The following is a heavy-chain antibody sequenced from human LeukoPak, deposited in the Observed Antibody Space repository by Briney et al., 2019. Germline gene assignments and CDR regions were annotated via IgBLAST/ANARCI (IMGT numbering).Heavy chain of an antibody. CDR3: ARGPYCTNGVCSDNWFDP. J-gene: IGHJ5*02. V-gene: IGHV1-2*06. Sequence: ASVKVSCKASGYTFTRYYMHWVRPAPGQGLEWMGRINPNSGCTNYAQKFQGRVTMTRDTSISTAYMELSRLRSDDTAVYYCARGPYCTNGVCSDNWFDPWGQGTLVTVSS. CDR1: GYTFTRYY. CDR2: INPNSGCT. D-gene: IGHD2-8*01.